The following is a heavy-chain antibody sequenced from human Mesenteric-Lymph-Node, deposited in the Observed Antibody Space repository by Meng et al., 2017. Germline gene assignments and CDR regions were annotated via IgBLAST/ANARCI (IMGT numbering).Heavy chain of an antibody. V-gene: IGHV3-7*01. CDR2: IKQDGTDT. D-gene: IGHD3-10*01. Sequence: GESLKISCVASGFTFSNYWMSWVRQAPGKGLEWVANIKQDGTDTYYVDSVKGRFSISRDNAKNSLFLQMNSLRAEDTAVYYCARAPPMVRGVIDYWGQGTLVTVSS. J-gene: IGHJ4*02. CDR3: ARAPPMVRGVIDY. CDR1: GFTFSNYW.